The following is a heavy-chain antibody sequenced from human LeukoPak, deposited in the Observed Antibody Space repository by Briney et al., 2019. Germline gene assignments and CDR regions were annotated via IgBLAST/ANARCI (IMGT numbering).Heavy chain of an antibody. D-gene: IGHD2-2*02. V-gene: IGHV1-3*01. Sequence: ASVKVSCKASGYTFTSYAMHWVRQAPGQRLEWMGWINAGNGNTKYSQKFQGRVTITRDTSASTACMELSSLRSEDTAVYYCARGIPAQYYFDYWGQGTLVTVSS. CDR2: INAGNGNT. CDR1: GYTFTSYA. CDR3: ARGIPAQYYFDY. J-gene: IGHJ4*02.